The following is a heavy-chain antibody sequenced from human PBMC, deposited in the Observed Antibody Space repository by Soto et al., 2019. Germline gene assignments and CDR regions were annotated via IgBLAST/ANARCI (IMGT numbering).Heavy chain of an antibody. CDR1: GLTFSVSW. Sequence: PGGSLRLSCAASGLTFSVSWMHWVRQAPGKGLMWVSRINGDGSSTAYAESVKGRFTISRDNAKNTLYLQMSSLRAEDTAVYYCTTTVNVPQNSCGEGTLVTVSS. CDR2: INGDGSST. J-gene: IGHJ4*02. V-gene: IGHV3-74*01. CDR3: TTTVNVPQNS. D-gene: IGHD1-1*01.